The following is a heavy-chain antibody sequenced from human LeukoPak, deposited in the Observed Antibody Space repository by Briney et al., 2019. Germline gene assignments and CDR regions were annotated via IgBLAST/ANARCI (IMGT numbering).Heavy chain of an antibody. V-gene: IGHV3-48*03. Sequence: PGGSLRLSCAASGFTFRCFDMHWARQAPGRGLEWVAYISNRDNTIYYADSVRGRFTISRDHTKNSLYVQMNSLRVEDTATDYCARSDLSCVWGKGTTVTVSS. CDR1: GFTFRCFD. CDR3: ARSDLSCV. J-gene: IGHJ6*03. CDR2: ISNRDNTI.